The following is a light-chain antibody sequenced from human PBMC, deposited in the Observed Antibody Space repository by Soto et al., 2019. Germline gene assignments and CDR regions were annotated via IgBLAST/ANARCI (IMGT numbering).Light chain of an antibody. CDR1: SSNIGTNA. CDR2: GNS. Sequence: QSVLTQQPSASGTPGQRVTISCSGSSSNIGTNAVNWYQHLPGTAPRLLMYGNSQRPSGVPDRFSGSKSGTSASLAISGLRSEDEADYYCAAWDDNLNGSVFGGGTQLTVL. V-gene: IGLV1-44*01. CDR3: AAWDDNLNGSV. J-gene: IGLJ7*01.